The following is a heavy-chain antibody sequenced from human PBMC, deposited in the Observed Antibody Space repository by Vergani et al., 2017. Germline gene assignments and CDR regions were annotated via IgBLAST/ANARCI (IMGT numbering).Heavy chain of an antibody. CDR1: GASIRSSNYY. Sequence: QLQLQESGPGLVKPSATLSLTCSVSGASIRSSNYYWGWLRQPPGKGLEWIASIYYSGSTYYNTSLKSRVTISVDTSKNQFSLKLSSVTAADTAVYFCARHSTVEWLVKLGWIDPWGQGILVTVSS. V-gene: IGHV4-39*01. D-gene: IGHD6-19*01. CDR2: IYYSGST. CDR3: ARHSTVEWLVKLGWIDP. J-gene: IGHJ5*02.